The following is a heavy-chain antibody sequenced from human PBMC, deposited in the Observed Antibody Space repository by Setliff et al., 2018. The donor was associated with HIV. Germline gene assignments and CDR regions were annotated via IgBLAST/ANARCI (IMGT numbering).Heavy chain of an antibody. V-gene: IGHV1-18*01. CDR1: GYTFSSYG. D-gene: IGHD3-10*01. Sequence: GASVKVSCKASGYTFSSYGISWVRQAPGQGLEWMGWINSYDGNTNYEQKFQGRVTMTTDTSTTSAYLELRSLRPDDTAIYYCAQAFRYGSGSPVDFWGQGTLVTVSS. CDR3: AQAFRYGSGSPVDF. CDR2: INSYDGNT. J-gene: IGHJ4*02.